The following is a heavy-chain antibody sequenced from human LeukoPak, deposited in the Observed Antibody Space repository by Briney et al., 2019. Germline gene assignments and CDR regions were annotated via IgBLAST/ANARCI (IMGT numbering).Heavy chain of an antibody. D-gene: IGHD2-2*01. Sequence: ASVTVSCKASGYTFTVYYMHWVRQAPGQGFEWMGWTNPNSGGTNYAQKFQGRVTMTRDTSISTAYMELSRLRSDDTAVYYCARGDIYCSSTSCLSDYWGQGTLVTVSS. CDR1: GYTFTVYY. CDR3: ARGDIYCSSTSCLSDY. CDR2: TNPNSGGT. J-gene: IGHJ4*02. V-gene: IGHV1-2*02.